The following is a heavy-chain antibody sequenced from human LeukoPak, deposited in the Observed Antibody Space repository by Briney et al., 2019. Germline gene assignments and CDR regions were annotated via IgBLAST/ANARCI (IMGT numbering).Heavy chain of an antibody. CDR3: ARDRGVYGFDY. V-gene: IGHV4-39*07. CDR2: ISYSGSS. D-gene: IGHD6-13*01. Sequence: KASETLSLTCTVSGGSIISTIYYWGWIRQSPGKGLDWIGSISYSGSSFCKPSLKSRVTIAVDTSKNQFSLRLSSVTAADTAFYYCARDRGVYGFDYWGQGTLVTVSS. J-gene: IGHJ4*02. CDR1: GGSIISTIYY.